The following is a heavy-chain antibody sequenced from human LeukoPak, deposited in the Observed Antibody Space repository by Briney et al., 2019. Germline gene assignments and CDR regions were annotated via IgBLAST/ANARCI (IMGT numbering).Heavy chain of an antibody. D-gene: IGHD3-22*01. CDR2: TNHSGST. Sequence: SETLSLTCAVYGGSFSGYYWSWIRQPPGKGLEWIGETNHSGSTNYNPSLKSRVTISVDTSKNQFSLKLSSVTAADTAVYYCARGVITMMQFDPWGQGTLVTVSS. V-gene: IGHV4-34*01. CDR3: ARGVITMMQFDP. J-gene: IGHJ5*02. CDR1: GGSFSGYY.